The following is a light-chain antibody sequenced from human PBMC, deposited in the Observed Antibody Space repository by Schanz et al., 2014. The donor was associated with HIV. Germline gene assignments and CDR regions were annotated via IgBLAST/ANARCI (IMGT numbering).Light chain of an antibody. J-gene: IGKJ4*01. CDR1: QSLSFY. CDR3: QQSLSAPLT. Sequence: DIQMTQSPSTLSASVGDRVTITCRASQSLSFYLNWYQQKPGRAPKLLIYTASNLQSGVPSRFSGSGSGTDFSLTITSLQPEDFATYYCQQSLSAPLTFGGGTKVEIQ. V-gene: IGKV1-39*01. CDR2: TAS.